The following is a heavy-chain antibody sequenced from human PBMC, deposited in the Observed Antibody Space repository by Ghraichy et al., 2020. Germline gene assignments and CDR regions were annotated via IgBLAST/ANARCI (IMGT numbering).Heavy chain of an antibody. CDR3: ARDGGGLLLMNYFDY. CDR1: GGSISSYY. D-gene: IGHD1-26*01. J-gene: IGHJ4*02. CDR2: IYYSGST. V-gene: IGHV4-59*01. Sequence: SETLSLTCTVSGGSISSYYWSWIRQPPGKGLEWIGYIYYSGSTNYNPSLKSRVTISVDTSKNQFSLKLSSVTAADTAVYYCARDGGGLLLMNYFDYWGQGTLVTVSS.